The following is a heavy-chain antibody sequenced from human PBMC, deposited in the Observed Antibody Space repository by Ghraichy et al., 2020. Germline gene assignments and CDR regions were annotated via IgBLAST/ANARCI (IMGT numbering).Heavy chain of an antibody. J-gene: IGHJ5*02. CDR3: ATWDYYGSGALDP. V-gene: IGHV3-7*01. D-gene: IGHD3-10*01. CDR2: IKEDGSEK. CDR1: GFTFSSYW. Sequence: GGSLRLSCVVSGFTFSSYWMSWVRQAPGKGLEWVANIKEDGSEKYYVDSVKGRFTLSRDNAKKSLYLQMNSLRVEDTAVYYCATWDYYGSGALDPWGQGTLVSFSS.